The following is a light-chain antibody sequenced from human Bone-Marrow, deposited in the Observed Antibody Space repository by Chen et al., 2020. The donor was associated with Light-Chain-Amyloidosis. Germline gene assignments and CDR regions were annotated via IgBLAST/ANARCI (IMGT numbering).Light chain of an antibody. V-gene: IGKV1-39*01. CDR2: FAS. Sequence: DIQMTQSPSSLSASVGDRVTITCRASQRISSYLNWYQQKPGKAPKLLMYFASNLEAWVPSRFSGSGSGTDFTLTISSLQPEDSATYYCQQSYSAWTFGQGTKVDIK. J-gene: IGKJ1*01. CDR1: QRISSY. CDR3: QQSYSAWT.